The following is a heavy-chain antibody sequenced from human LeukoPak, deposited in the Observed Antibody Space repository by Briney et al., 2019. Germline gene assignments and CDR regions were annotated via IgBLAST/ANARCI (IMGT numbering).Heavy chain of an antibody. CDR2: ISSSSGTI. CDR3: VRDRAGGNSVWFDP. D-gene: IGHD4-23*01. J-gene: IGHJ5*02. Sequence: GGSLRLSCAASGFTFSNYSMDWVRQAPGKGLEWISFISSSSGTIYYADSVKGRFTISRDNAKNSLYLQMNSVRDEDTAVYYCVRDRAGGNSVWFDPWGQGTLVTVSS. V-gene: IGHV3-48*02. CDR1: GFTFSNYS.